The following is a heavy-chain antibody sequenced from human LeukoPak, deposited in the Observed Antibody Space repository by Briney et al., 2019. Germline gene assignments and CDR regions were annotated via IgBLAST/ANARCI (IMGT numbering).Heavy chain of an antibody. CDR2: IYYSGST. Sequence: SETLSLTCTVSGGSISSSSYYWGWIRQPPGKGLEWIGSIYYSGSTYYNPSPKSRVTISVHTSKNQFSLKLSSVTAADTAVYYCARHSIAVAGPAGVDYWGQGTLVTVSS. J-gene: IGHJ4*02. CDR3: ARHSIAVAGPAGVDY. CDR1: GGSISSSSYY. V-gene: IGHV4-39*01. D-gene: IGHD6-19*01.